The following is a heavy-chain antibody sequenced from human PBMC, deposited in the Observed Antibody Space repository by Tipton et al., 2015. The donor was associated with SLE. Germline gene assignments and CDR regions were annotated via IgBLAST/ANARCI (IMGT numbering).Heavy chain of an antibody. Sequence: SLRLSCAASGFTFSSFAMSWVRQAPGKGLEWISGIISSGGSTYADSVKGRFTISRDNSKNTLYLEMNSLRAEDTAVYYCAKDRSYYDILPGPGWGQGTLVTVSS. D-gene: IGHD3-9*01. J-gene: IGHJ4*02. CDR1: GFTFSSFA. V-gene: IGHV3-23*01. CDR3: AKDRSYYDILPGPG. CDR2: IISSGGST.